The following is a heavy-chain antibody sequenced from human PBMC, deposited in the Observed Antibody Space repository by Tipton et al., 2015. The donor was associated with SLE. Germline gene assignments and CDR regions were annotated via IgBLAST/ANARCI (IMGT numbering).Heavy chain of an antibody. V-gene: IGHV3-30*04. J-gene: IGHJ4*02. D-gene: IGHD3-10*01. CDR1: GFTFNSYA. CDR3: AKDPTLVQGVIMGGEFDY. Sequence: SLRLSCAASGFTFNSYAMHWVRQAPGKGLEWVAVISYDGSNKYYADSVKGRFTISRDNSKNTLYLQMNSLRVEDTALYYCAKDPTLVQGVIMGGEFDYWGQGTLVTVSS. CDR2: ISYDGSNK.